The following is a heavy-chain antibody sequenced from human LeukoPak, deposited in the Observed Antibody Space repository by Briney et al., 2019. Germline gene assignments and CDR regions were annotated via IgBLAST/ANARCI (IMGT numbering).Heavy chain of an antibody. Sequence: SETLSLTCTVSGGSISSGTYYWSWIRQPAGKGLEWIGRIYTSGSTNYNPSLKSRVTISVDTSKNQFSLKLSSVTAADTAVYYCARDPMLYYWGQGTLVTVSS. V-gene: IGHV4-61*02. J-gene: IGHJ4*02. CDR1: GGSISSGTYY. CDR2: IYTSGST. D-gene: IGHD3-16*01. CDR3: ARDPMLYY.